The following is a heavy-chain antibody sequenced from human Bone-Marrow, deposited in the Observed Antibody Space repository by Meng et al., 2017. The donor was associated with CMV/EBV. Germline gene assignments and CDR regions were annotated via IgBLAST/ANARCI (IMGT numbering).Heavy chain of an antibody. Sequence: SCAASGFTFSSYAMTWVRQAPGKGLEWVSTISSGGDNTYYADSVKGRFTISRDNSRNTLFLQMNSLRAEDAAIYYCAKPLVAGTTFDYWGQGTLVTVSS. J-gene: IGHJ4*02. V-gene: IGHV3-23*01. CDR1: GFTFSSYA. D-gene: IGHD2-15*01. CDR2: ISSGGDNT. CDR3: AKPLVAGTTFDY.